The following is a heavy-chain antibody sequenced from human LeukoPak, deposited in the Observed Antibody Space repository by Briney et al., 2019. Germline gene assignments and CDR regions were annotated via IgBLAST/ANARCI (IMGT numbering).Heavy chain of an antibody. Sequence: SVKVSCKASGGTFSSYAISWVRQAPGQGLEWMGRIIPILGIANYAQKFQGRVTITADESTSTAYMELSSLRSEDTAVYYCATYSSLNRREFQYWGQGTLLTVSS. J-gene: IGHJ1*01. CDR1: GGTFSSYA. CDR3: ATYSSLNRREFQY. V-gene: IGHV1-69*04. CDR2: IIPILGIA. D-gene: IGHD3-22*01.